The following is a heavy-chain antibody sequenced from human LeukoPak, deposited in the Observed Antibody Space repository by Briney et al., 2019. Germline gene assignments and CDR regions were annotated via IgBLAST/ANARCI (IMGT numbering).Heavy chain of an antibody. CDR3: ARGGDPYYFDY. CDR1: GGSISSGGYY. CDR2: IYYSGST. D-gene: IGHD2-21*02. Sequence: SETLSLTCTVSGGSISSGGYYWSWIRQHPGKGLEWIGYIYYSGSTYYNPSFKSRVTISVDTSKNQFSLKLSSVTAADTAVYYCARGGDPYYFDYWGQGTLVTVSS. J-gene: IGHJ4*02. V-gene: IGHV4-31*03.